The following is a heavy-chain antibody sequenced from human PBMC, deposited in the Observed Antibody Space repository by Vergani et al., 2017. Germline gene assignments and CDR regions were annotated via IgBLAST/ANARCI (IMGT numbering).Heavy chain of an antibody. Sequence: VQLLESGGGLVQPGGSLRLSCAASGFTFSSYAMHWVRQAPGKGLEWVAVISYDGSNKYYADSVKGRFTISRDNSKNTLYLQMNSLRAEDTAVYYCARVKRIVVVPAARGVHWFDPWGQGTLVTVSS. CDR1: GFTFSSYA. J-gene: IGHJ5*02. CDR2: ISYDGSNK. CDR3: ARVKRIVVVPAARGVHWFDP. D-gene: IGHD2-2*01. V-gene: IGHV3-30-3*01.